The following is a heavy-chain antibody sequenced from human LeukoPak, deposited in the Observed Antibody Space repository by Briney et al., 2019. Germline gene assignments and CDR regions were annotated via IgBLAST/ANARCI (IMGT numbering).Heavy chain of an antibody. J-gene: IGHJ4*02. CDR2: IYYSGST. D-gene: IGHD3-22*01. CDR1: GGSISSHY. Sequence: SETLSLTCTVSGGSISSHYWSWIRQPPGKGLEWIGYIYYSGSTNYNPSLKSRVATSVDTSKNQFSLKLSSVTAADTAVYYCARNLPQYPNYYDSSGYFDYWGQGTLVTVSS. CDR3: ARNLPQYPNYYDSSGYFDY. V-gene: IGHV4-59*11.